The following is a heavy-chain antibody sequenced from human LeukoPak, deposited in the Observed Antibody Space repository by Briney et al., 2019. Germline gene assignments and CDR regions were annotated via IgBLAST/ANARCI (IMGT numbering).Heavy chain of an antibody. Sequence: SVKVSSKASGGTFSSYAISWVRQAPGQGLEWMGGIIPIFGTANYAQKFQGRVTITTDESTTTAYMELSSLRSEDTAVYYCANQLHSGYDRSFDYWGQGTLVTVSS. V-gene: IGHV1-69*05. D-gene: IGHD5-12*01. CDR2: IIPIFGTA. CDR1: GGTFSSYA. J-gene: IGHJ4*02. CDR3: ANQLHSGYDRSFDY.